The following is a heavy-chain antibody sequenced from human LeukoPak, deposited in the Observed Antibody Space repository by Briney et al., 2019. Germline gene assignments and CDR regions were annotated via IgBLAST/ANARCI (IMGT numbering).Heavy chain of an antibody. CDR3: ARGGVGATEPGDY. CDR1: GYTFISYY. D-gene: IGHD1-26*01. V-gene: IGHV1-46*01. CDR2: IDSSSGRT. Sequence: GASVKVSCKASGYTFISYYLHWVRQAPGQGLEWMGRIDSSSGRTIYAQKFQGRLVMSRVTSTNTVYMDLSGLTSDDTAVYYCARGGVGATEPGDYWGQGTLVTVSS. J-gene: IGHJ4*02.